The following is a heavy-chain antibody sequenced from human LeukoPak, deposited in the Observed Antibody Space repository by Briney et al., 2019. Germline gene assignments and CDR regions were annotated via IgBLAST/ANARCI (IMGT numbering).Heavy chain of an antibody. J-gene: IGHJ4*02. CDR3: ARHYGSGTYFGY. CDR2: IYYSGST. V-gene: IGHV4-39*01. Sequence: PSETLSLTCTVSGGSISGSSYYWGWIRQSPVKGLEWIGGIYYSGSTYHNPSLKSRVTISVDTSKNQFSLKLSSVTAADTALYYCARHYGSGTYFGYWGQGTLVTVSS. D-gene: IGHD3-10*01. CDR1: GGSISGSSYY.